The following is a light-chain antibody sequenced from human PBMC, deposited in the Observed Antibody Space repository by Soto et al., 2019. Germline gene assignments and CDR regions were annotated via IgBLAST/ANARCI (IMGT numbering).Light chain of an antibody. V-gene: IGLV1-47*01. CDR2: RNN. J-gene: IGLJ2*01. CDR3: AAWDDSLSVYVV. CDR1: SSNIGSNY. Sequence: QSVLTQPPSASGTPGQRVTISCSGSSSNIGSNYVYWYQQLPGTAPKLLIYRNNQRPSGVPDRFSGSKSGTSASLAISGLRSEDEADYYCAAWDDSLSVYVVFGRGTKVTVL.